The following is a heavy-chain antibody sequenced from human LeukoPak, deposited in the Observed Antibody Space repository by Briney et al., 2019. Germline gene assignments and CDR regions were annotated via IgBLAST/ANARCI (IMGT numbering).Heavy chain of an antibody. CDR3: ARVTYGSGTYGAFDY. Sequence: PGGSLRLSCAASGFTFSSYAMNWVRQAPGKELEWVSSISSSSSYTYYADSVKGRFTISRDNSKNTLYLQMNSLGAEDTAVYYCARVTYGSGTYGAFDYWGQGTLVTVSS. D-gene: IGHD3-10*01. V-gene: IGHV3-23*01. CDR2: ISSSSSYT. CDR1: GFTFSSYA. J-gene: IGHJ4*02.